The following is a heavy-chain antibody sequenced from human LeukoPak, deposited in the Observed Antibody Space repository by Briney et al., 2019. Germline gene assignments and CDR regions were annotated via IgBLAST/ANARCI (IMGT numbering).Heavy chain of an antibody. CDR1: GFTLSSYG. Sequence: PGGSLRLSCAASGFTLSSYGMHWVRQAPGKGLEWVAVIWYDGSTKYYADSVKGRFTISRDNSKNTLYLQMNSLRAEDTAVYYCARDYDLGTFFFDYWGQGTLVTVSS. J-gene: IGHJ4*02. CDR3: ARDYDLGTFFFDY. CDR2: IWYDGSTK. D-gene: IGHD3-3*01. V-gene: IGHV3-33*01.